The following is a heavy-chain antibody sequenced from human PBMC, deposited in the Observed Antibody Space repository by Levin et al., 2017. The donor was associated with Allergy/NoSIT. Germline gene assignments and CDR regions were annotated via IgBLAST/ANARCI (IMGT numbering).Heavy chain of an antibody. D-gene: IGHD5-24*01. Sequence: GGSLRLSCATSGFTFSSYGIHWVRQAPGKGLEWVAVISYDGSNKYYADSVKGRFTISRDNSKNTLYLQMNSLRAEDTAVYYCAKGDEMATIRYYYGMDVWGQGTTVTVSS. CDR1: GFTFSSYG. CDR2: ISYDGSNK. CDR3: AKGDEMATIRYYYGMDV. V-gene: IGHV3-30*18. J-gene: IGHJ6*02.